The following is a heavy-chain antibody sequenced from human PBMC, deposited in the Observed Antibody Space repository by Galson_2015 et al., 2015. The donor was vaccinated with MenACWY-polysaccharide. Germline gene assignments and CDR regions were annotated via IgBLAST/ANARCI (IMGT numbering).Heavy chain of an antibody. CDR1: GDSVSSNSGS. J-gene: IGHJ5*02. Sequence: CAISGDSVSSNSGSWHWVRQSPSRGLEWLGRTYYRSKWYSYYGASVKGRITINPDTSKNQFSLQLNSVTPEDTAVYYCAGLMAGSPFGWFDPWGQGTLVTVSS. CDR3: AGLMAGSPFGWFDP. V-gene: IGHV6-1*01. CDR2: TYYRSKWYS. D-gene: IGHD6-19*01.